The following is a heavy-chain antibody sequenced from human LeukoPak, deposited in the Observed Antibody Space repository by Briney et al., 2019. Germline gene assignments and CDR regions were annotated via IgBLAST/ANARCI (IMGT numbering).Heavy chain of an antibody. J-gene: IGHJ4*02. CDR3: AKAISVLPQGDLFDY. CDR2: ISWNSDGV. D-gene: IGHD3-16*01. Sequence: PGGSLRLSCAASGFSFDDYAMHWVRQAPGKGLEWVSGISWNSDGVDYADSVKGRFTISRDNAKNSLYLQMNSLRAEDTAFYFCAKAISVLPQGDLFDYWGQGTLVTVSS. CDR1: GFSFDDYA. V-gene: IGHV3-9*01.